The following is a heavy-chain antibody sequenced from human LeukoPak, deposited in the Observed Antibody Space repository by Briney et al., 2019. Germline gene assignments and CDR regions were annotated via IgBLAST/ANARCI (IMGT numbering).Heavy chain of an antibody. CDR2: IYGGPTA. V-gene: IGHV3-53*01. CDR3: AREIGQLGGAFDI. J-gene: IGHJ3*02. Sequence: GGSLRLSCAASGFTVSTVYMTWVRQAPGKGLEWVSVIYGGPTAFYADSVKDRFTISRDNPKNTLNLQMNSLRAEDTAVYYCAREIGQLGGAFDIWGEGTMVTVSS. CDR1: GFTVSTVY. D-gene: IGHD7-27*01.